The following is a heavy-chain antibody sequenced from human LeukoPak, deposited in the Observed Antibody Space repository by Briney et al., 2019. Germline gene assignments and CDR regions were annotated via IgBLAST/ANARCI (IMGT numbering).Heavy chain of an antibody. D-gene: IGHD2-15*01. CDR1: GYTFTSYG. CDR3: ARASCSGGSCYTELFDY. CDR2: ISAYNGNT. V-gene: IGHV1-18*01. Sequence: GASVKVSCKASGYTFTSYGISWVRQAPGQGLEWMGWISAYNGNTNYAQKLQGRVTMTTDTSTSTAYMELRSLRSDDTAVYYCARASCSGGSCYTELFDYWGQGTLVTVSS. J-gene: IGHJ4*02.